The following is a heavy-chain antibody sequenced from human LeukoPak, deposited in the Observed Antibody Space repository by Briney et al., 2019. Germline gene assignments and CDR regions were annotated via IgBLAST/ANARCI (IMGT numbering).Heavy chain of an antibody. Sequence: GGSLRLSCAASGFTFSSYWMSWVRQAPGKGLEWVANIKQDGSEKYYVDSVKGRFTISRDNAKNSLYLQMNSLRAEDTAVYYCARDPDYGGNSGGYWGQGTLVTVSS. V-gene: IGHV3-7*01. CDR1: GFTFSSYW. D-gene: IGHD4-23*01. CDR2: IKQDGSEK. J-gene: IGHJ4*02. CDR3: ARDPDYGGNSGGY.